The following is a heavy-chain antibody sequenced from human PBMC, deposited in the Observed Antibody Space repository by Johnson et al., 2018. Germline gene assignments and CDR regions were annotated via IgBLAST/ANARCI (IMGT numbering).Heavy chain of an antibody. J-gene: IGHJ6*04. D-gene: IGHD5-24*01. CDR3: GRDREIPASYDYYGMDV. V-gene: IGHV3-21*01. CDR1: GFTFSSYS. Sequence: VQLVQSGGGLVKPGGSLRLSCAASGFTFSSYSMNWVRQAPGKGLEWVSSISSSSSFIYYADSIKGRFTISRDNAKNSLFLQMNNLRAEDTAVYYCGRDREIPASYDYYGMDVWGKGTTVTVSS. CDR2: ISSSSSFI.